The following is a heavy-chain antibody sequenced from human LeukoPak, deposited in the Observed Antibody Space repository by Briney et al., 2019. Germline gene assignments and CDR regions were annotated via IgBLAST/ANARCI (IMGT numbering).Heavy chain of an antibody. CDR1: GFTFSSYG. D-gene: IGHD3-22*01. CDR3: ARDPDMIVVSDAFDI. J-gene: IGHJ3*02. CDR2: IWYDGSNK. V-gene: IGHV3-33*01. Sequence: GRSLRLSCAASGFTFSSYGMHWVRQAPGKGLEWVAVIWYDGSNKYYADSVKGRFTISRDNSKNTLYLQMNSLRAEDTAVYYCARDPDMIVVSDAFDIWGQGTMVTVSS.